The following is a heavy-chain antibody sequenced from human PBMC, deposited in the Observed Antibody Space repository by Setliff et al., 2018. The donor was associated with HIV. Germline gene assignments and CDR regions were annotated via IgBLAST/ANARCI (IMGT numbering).Heavy chain of an antibody. CDR1: GGTFSNFA. Sequence: SVKVSCKTSGGTFSNFAVSWVRQAPGQRLEWMGAIIPILGITNYAEKFQGKVTITLDESTTTSFMELSSLRSEDTAVYFCARDTSFGYWGQGTLVTVS. CDR3: ARDTSFGY. V-gene: IGHV1-69*10. J-gene: IGHJ4*02. CDR2: IIPILGIT.